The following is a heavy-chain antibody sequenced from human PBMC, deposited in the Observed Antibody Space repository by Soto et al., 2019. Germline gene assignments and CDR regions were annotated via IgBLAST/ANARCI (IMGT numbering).Heavy chain of an antibody. J-gene: IGHJ6*02. Sequence: PSETLSLTCTVSGGFISTYYWSWFRQPPGKGLEWIGYIYYSGSTNYNPSLKSRVTISVDTSKNQFSLKLSSVTAADTAVYFCAGSGYYHNSRIDVWGQGTS. CDR1: GGFISTYY. CDR2: IYYSGST. CDR3: AGSGYYHNSRIDV. V-gene: IGHV4-59*12. D-gene: IGHD3-22*01.